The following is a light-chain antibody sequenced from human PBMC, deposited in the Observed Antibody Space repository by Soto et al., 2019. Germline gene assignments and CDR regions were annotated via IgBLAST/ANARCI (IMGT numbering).Light chain of an antibody. CDR3: QQYEQWPPYT. J-gene: IGKJ1*01. CDR2: GAS. Sequence: ERVMTQSPAILSVSPGEGVTLSCRASQSVSGNYLAWYQQKPGQAPRLLMSGASNRATGIPDGFTGSGSGTDFTLTISSLQSEDFAVYYCQQYEQWPPYTFGQGTKVDIK. CDR1: QSVSGN. V-gene: IGKV3D-15*01.